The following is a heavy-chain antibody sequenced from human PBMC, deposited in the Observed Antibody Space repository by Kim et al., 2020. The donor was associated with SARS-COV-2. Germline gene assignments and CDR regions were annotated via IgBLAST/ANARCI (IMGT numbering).Heavy chain of an antibody. CDR3: AREGKTGTIDPVDP. V-gene: IGHV7-4-1*01. D-gene: IGHD1-1*01. CDR1: GYTFTSYA. J-gene: IGHJ5*02. CDR2: INTNTGNP. Sequence: ASVKVSCKASGYTFTSYAMNWVRQAPGQGLEWMGWINTNTGNPTYAQGFTGRFVFSLDTSVSTAYLQLCSLKAEDTAVYYCAREGKTGTIDPVDPWGQGTLVTVSS.